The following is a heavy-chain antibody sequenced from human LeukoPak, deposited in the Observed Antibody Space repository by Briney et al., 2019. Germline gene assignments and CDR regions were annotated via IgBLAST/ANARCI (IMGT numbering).Heavy chain of an antibody. V-gene: IGHV4-59*01. J-gene: IGHJ3*02. CDR1: GGSISSYY. CDR2: IYYSGST. Sequence: PSETLSLTCTVSGGSISSYYWSWIRKPPGKGLEWIGYIYYSGSTNYNPSLKSRVTISVDTSKNQFSLKLSSVTAADTAVYYCARVDSSVDAFDIWGQGTMVTVSS. D-gene: IGHD3-22*01. CDR3: ARVDSSVDAFDI.